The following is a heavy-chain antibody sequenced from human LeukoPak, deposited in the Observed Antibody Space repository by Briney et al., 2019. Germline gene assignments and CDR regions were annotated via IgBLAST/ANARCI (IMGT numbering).Heavy chain of an antibody. CDR2: ISYDGSNK. J-gene: IGHJ4*02. CDR1: GFTFSSYG. CDR3: VLLTTTITLTDY. Sequence: PGRSLRLSCAASGFTFSSYGMHWVRQAPGKGLEWVAVISYDGSNKYYADSVKGRFTISRDNSKNTLYLQMNSLRAEDTAVYYCVLLTTTITLTDYWGQGTLVTVSS. V-gene: IGHV3-30*03. D-gene: IGHD4-17*01.